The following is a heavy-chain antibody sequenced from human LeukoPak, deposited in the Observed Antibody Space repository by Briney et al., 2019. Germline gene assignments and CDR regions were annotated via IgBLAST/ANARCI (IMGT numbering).Heavy chain of an antibody. CDR1: EFTFSSYG. Sequence: GGSLRLSCAASEFTFSSYGMHWVRQAPGKGLEWVAVVSNDGTNKYYADSVKGRFTISRDNSKNTLHLQMNSLRAEDTAIYYCAKDRIVGSTNFFDYWGQGTLVTVSS. D-gene: IGHD1-26*01. V-gene: IGHV3-30*18. CDR2: VSNDGTNK. J-gene: IGHJ4*02. CDR3: AKDRIVGSTNFFDY.